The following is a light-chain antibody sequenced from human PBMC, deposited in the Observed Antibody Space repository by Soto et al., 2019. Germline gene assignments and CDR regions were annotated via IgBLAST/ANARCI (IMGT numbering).Light chain of an antibody. CDR3: QTWGTGIVV. J-gene: IGLJ2*01. CDR1: SGHSSYA. CDR2: LISDGSH. Sequence: QLVLTQSPSASASLGASVKLTCTLNSGHSSYAIAWHQQQPEKGPRYLMKLISDGSHSKGDGIPDRFSGSSSGAERYLTISSLQSEDEADYYCQTWGTGIVVFGGGTKLTVL. V-gene: IGLV4-69*01.